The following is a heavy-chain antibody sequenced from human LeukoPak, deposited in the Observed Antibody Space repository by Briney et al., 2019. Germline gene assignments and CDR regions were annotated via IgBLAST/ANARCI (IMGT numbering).Heavy chain of an antibody. D-gene: IGHD6-13*01. CDR3: ARTPFAAAYLAD. CDR2: ISSSSSYI. Sequence: GGSLRLSCAASPLTFSGYAMNWVRQAPGKGLEWVSSISSSSSYIYYADSVKGRFTISRDNANNSLYLQMNSLAADDTAVCYCARTPFAAAYLADWGQGTLVTVSS. J-gene: IGHJ4*02. CDR1: PLTFSGYA. V-gene: IGHV3-21*01.